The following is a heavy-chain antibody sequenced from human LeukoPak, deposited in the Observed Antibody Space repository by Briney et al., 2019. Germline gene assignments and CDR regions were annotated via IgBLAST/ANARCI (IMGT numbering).Heavy chain of an antibody. V-gene: IGHV1-2*02. CDR3: ARDFSSSWYGY. D-gene: IGHD6-13*01. CDR1: GYTFTVYY. Sequence: ASVKVSCKGSGYTFTVYYMHWVRQAPGQGLEWMGRINPNSGGPNYAQKFQGRVTMTRDTSISTDYMELSRVRSDDAAVYYCARDFSSSWYGYWGQGTLVTASP. J-gene: IGHJ4*02. CDR2: INPNSGGP.